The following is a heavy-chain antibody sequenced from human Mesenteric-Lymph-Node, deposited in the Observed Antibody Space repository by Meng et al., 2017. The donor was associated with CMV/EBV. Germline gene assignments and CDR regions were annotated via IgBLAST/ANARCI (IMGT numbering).Heavy chain of an antibody. CDR2: INHSGST. D-gene: IGHD3-9*01. J-gene: IGHJ4*02. CDR3: ARGSSYDILTGYFDY. CDR1: GGSFSGSY. Sequence: QVHNHKCGEALLKSSETRFCTCVVYGGSFSGSYWNWIRQSPEKGLEWIGEINHSGSTTYNPSFTSRIIISVDTSTNQISLNMSSVTAADTAVYYCARGSSYDILTGYFDYWGQGALVTVSS. V-gene: IGHV4-34*01.